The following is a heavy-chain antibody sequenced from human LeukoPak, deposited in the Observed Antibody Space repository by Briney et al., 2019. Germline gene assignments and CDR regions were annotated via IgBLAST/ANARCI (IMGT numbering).Heavy chain of an antibody. D-gene: IGHD6-19*01. Sequence: HPGGSLRLSCAACGFTFSSYWMSWVRQAPGKGLEWVANIREDGSEKYYVDSVKGRFTISRDNAKNSLFLQMDSLRAEDTAVYYCARPILNGWYDYWGQGTLVTVSS. CDR3: ARPILNGWYDY. J-gene: IGHJ4*02. CDR2: IREDGSEK. V-gene: IGHV3-7*01. CDR1: GFTFSSYW.